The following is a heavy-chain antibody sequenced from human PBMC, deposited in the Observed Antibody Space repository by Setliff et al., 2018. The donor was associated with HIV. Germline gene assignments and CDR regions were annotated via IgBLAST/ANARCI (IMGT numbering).Heavy chain of an antibody. Sequence: KTSETLSLTCAVYGGSFSGYYWSWIRQSPGKGLEWLGEINHSGSTHYNPPLKSRATISVDTSKNQFSLRLNSVTAADTAVYYCARGATLLPGYSDRWEYFYMDVWGKGTTVTVSS. CDR3: ARGATLLPGYSDRWEYFYMDV. J-gene: IGHJ6*03. V-gene: IGHV4-34*01. CDR2: INHSGST. D-gene: IGHD5-12*01. CDR1: GGSFSGYY.